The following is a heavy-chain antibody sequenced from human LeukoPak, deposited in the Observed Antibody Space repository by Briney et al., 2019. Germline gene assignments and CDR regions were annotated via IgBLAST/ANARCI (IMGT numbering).Heavy chain of an antibody. CDR3: ARSNELWFGELKGMDV. V-gene: IGHV4-30-4*08. Sequence: PSETLSLTCTVSGDSISSSNHYWGWIRQPPGKGLEWIGYIYYSGSTYYNPSLKSRVTISVDTSKNQFSLKLSSVTAADTAVYYCARSNELWFGELKGMDVWGQGTTVTVSS. D-gene: IGHD3-10*01. CDR1: GDSISSSNHY. CDR2: IYYSGST. J-gene: IGHJ6*02.